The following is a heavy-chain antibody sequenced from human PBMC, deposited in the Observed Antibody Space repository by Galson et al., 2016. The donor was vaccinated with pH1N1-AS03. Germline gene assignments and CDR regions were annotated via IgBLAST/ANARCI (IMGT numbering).Heavy chain of an antibody. CDR1: GFSLATSGVG. J-gene: IGHJ4*02. V-gene: IGHV2-5*02. CDR2: IYWDDDK. Sequence: PALVKPTQTLTLTCAFSGFSLATSGVGVGWTRQPPGKALEWLALIYWDDDKLYNPSLKSGLTVTKDTSKNLVVLTLTDMDPVDTATYFCTRSRYYNINLYYFDYWGQGTLVTVSS. CDR3: TRSRYYNINLYYFDY. D-gene: IGHD2/OR15-2a*01.